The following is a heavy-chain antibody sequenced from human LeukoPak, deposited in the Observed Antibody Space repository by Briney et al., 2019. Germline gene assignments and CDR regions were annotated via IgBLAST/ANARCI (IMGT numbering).Heavy chain of an antibody. CDR1: GGSFSSYY. Sequence: PSETLSLTCAVYGGSFSSYYWSWIRQPPGKGLEWIGEINHTGSTKYNPSLKSRVSISVDTSKNQFSLKLSSVTAADTAVYYCARHARYYDSSGYYYLGAFDIWGQGTMVTVSS. D-gene: IGHD3-22*01. CDR3: ARHARYYDSSGYYYLGAFDI. V-gene: IGHV4-34*01. J-gene: IGHJ3*02. CDR2: INHTGST.